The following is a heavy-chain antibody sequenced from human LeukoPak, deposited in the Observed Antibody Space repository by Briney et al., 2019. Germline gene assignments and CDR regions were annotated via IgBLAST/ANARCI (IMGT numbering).Heavy chain of an antibody. Sequence: GGSLRLSCAASGFIFNNYGLIWVRQAPGKGLEWVSGLGRSGEYKYYADSVKGRFTISRDNSKDTVSLQMNSLRAEDSAIYFCVKDRPCETCMPMDAWGQGTTVTVSS. D-gene: IGHD2-2*01. CDR2: LGRSGEYK. V-gene: IGHV3-23*01. CDR3: VKDRPCETCMPMDA. CDR1: GFIFNNYG. J-gene: IGHJ6*02.